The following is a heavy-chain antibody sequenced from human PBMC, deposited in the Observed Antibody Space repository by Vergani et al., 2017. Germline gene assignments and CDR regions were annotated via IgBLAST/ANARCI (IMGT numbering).Heavy chain of an antibody. CDR2: IYYSGST. CDR1: GGSVSSGSYY. D-gene: IGHD3-10*01. J-gene: IGHJ4*02. CDR3: ARGGYYGSGIPPPFDY. V-gene: IGHV4-61*01. Sequence: QVQLQESGPGLVKPSETLSLTCTVSGGSVSSGSYYWSWIRQPPGKGLEWIGYIYYSGSTNYNPSLKSRVTISVDTSKNQFSLKLSSVTAADTAVYYCARGGYYGSGIPPPFDYWGQGTLVTVSS.